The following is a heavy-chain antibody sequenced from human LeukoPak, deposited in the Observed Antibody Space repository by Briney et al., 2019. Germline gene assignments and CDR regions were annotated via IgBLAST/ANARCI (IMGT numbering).Heavy chain of an antibody. CDR1: GGSISTDY. J-gene: IGHJ5*02. CDR2: IYYSGST. Sequence: TSEPLSLTCAFSGGSISTDYWSWVRQPPGKGLQWIGYIYYSGSTNYNPSLKSRVTISLNTAKNQFSLRLRSVTAADTAVYYCARRVAVGNYFDPWGQGTLVTVSS. CDR3: ARRVAVGNYFDP. V-gene: IGHV4-59*08. D-gene: IGHD4-11*01.